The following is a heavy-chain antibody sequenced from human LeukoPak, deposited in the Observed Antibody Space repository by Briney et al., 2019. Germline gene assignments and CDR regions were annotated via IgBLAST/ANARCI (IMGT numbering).Heavy chain of an antibody. Sequence: GGSLRLSFAGSGFTFSSYAMSWVRQAPGKGLEWVSAISGSGGSTYYADSVKGRFTISRDNSKNTLYLQMNSLRAEDTAMYYCAREYCSSTSCLYDYWGQGTLVTVSS. CDR1: GFTFSSYA. CDR3: AREYCSSTSCLYDY. D-gene: IGHD2-2*01. V-gene: IGHV3-23*01. J-gene: IGHJ4*02. CDR2: ISGSGGST.